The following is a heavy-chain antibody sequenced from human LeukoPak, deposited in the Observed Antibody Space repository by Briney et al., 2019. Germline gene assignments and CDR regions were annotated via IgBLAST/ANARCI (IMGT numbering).Heavy chain of an antibody. CDR1: GLTFSNYW. CDR2: IKKDGSEK. D-gene: IGHD5-18*01. Sequence: GGSRSLSGEASGLTFSNYWINWVRQTPGKGLDGVAIIKKDGSEKYYVDSVKGRFTISRDNAKNSLYLQMNSLRAEDTAVYYCARDGSRGYSYGYSDSWGQGTLVTVSS. V-gene: IGHV3-7*01. CDR3: ARDGSRGYSYGYSDS. J-gene: IGHJ4*02.